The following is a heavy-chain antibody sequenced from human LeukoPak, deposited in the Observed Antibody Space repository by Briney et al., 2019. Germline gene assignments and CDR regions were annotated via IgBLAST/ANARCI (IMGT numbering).Heavy chain of an antibody. CDR3: ARDLVLLTYYAFDI. CDR2: IYTSGST. J-gene: IGHJ3*02. D-gene: IGHD3-10*01. V-gene: IGHV4-4*07. Sequence: IYTSGSTNYNPSLKSRVTMSVDTSKTQFSLKLSSVTAADTAVYYCARDLVLLTYYAFDIWGQGTMVTVSS.